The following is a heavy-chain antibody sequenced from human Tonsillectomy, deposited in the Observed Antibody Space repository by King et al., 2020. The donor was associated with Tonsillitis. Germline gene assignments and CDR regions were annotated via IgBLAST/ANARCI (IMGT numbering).Heavy chain of an antibody. CDR1: GGSLSGYF. Sequence: VQLQQWGAGLLKPSETLSLTCAVHGGSLSGYFWNWIRQPPGKGLEWIGQINHSGSTRYNPSLQSRATISVDTSKNQLSLNLTYGTAADTAVYYCARGQPLPGGGYYYHYMDVWGKGKTVTV. V-gene: IGHV4-34*01. CDR3: ARGQPLPGGGYYYHYMDV. J-gene: IGHJ6*03. CDR2: INHSGST. D-gene: IGHD3-16*01.